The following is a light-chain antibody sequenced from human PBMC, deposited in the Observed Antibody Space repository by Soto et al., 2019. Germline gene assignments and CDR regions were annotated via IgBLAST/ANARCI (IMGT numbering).Light chain of an antibody. CDR1: QSVTSTY. J-gene: IGKJ4*01. CDR3: QQSSSSPLT. V-gene: IGKV3-20*01. CDR2: GTS. Sequence: EIVLTQSPATLSLSPGERATLSCRANQSVTSTYLAWYQQKPGQAPRLLIYGTSSRAPGIPDRSSGSGSGTDFTLTISRLEREDFAVYYCQQSSSSPLTFGGGTKVEIK.